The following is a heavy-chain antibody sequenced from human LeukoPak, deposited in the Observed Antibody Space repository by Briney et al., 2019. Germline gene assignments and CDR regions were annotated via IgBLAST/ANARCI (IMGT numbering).Heavy chain of an antibody. J-gene: IGHJ4*02. Sequence: GGSLRLSCAASGFTFSSYGMHWVRQAPGKGLEWVAVISYDGSNKYYADSVKGRFTISRDNSKNTLYLQMNSLRAEDTAVYYCAKDGQTGPIPELDYWSQGTLVTVSS. CDR1: GFTFSSYG. D-gene: IGHD1-14*01. CDR3: AKDGQTGPIPELDY. V-gene: IGHV3-30*18. CDR2: ISYDGSNK.